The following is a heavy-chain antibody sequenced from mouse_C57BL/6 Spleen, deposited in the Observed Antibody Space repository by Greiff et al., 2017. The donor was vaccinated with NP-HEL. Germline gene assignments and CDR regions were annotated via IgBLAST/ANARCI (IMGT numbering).Heavy chain of an antibody. D-gene: IGHD1-1*01. J-gene: IGHJ2*01. CDR2: ISSGGSYT. Sequence: EVHLVESGGDLVKPGGSLKLSCAASGFTFSSYGMSWVRQTPDKRLEWVATISSGGSYTYYPDSVKGRFTISRDNAKNTLYLQMSSLKSEDTAMYYCARQGDYYGSSYPLDYWGQGTTLTVSS. CDR3: ARQGDYYGSSYPLDY. V-gene: IGHV5-6*01. CDR1: GFTFSSYG.